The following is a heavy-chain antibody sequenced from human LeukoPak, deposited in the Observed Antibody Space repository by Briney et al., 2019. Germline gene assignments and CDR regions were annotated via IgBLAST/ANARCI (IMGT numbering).Heavy chain of an antibody. CDR2: IYYSGST. J-gene: IGHJ4*02. CDR3: ASYGGNSGWSFDY. Sequence: PSETLSLTCTVSGGSISSYYWSWIRQPPGKGLEWIGYIYYSGSTNYNPSLKSRVTISVDTSKNQFSLKLSSVTAADTAVYYCASYGGNSGWSFDYWGQGTLVTVSS. V-gene: IGHV4-59*01. D-gene: IGHD4-23*01. CDR1: GGSISSYY.